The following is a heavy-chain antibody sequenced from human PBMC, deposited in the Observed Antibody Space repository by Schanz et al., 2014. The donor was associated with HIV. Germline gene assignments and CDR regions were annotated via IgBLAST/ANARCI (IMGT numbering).Heavy chain of an antibody. D-gene: IGHD3-3*01. J-gene: IGHJ4*01. Sequence: EVQLLESGGGLVQPGGSLRLSCSASGFTFDNYAMTWVRQAPGKGLEWVAHIKSDGSAQDYVDSVKGRFTISRDNARNSVFLQMTSLRADDTAVYYCAREDWSLPDWGQGARVAVSS. V-gene: IGHV3-7*01. CDR1: GFTFDNYA. CDR2: IKSDGSAQ. CDR3: AREDWSLPD.